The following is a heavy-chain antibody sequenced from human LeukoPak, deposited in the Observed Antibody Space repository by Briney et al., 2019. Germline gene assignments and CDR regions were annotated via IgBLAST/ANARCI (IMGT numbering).Heavy chain of an antibody. D-gene: IGHD1-26*01. CDR3: ARVTGGNYLRIDY. CDR2: IYYSGST. Sequence: SETLSLTCTVSGGSISSSSYYWSWIRQPPGKGLEWIGSIYYSGSTYYNPSLKSRVTISVDTSKNQFSLKLGSVTAADTAVYYCARVTGGNYLRIDYWGQGTLVTVSS. J-gene: IGHJ4*02. CDR1: GGSISSSSYY. V-gene: IGHV4-39*07.